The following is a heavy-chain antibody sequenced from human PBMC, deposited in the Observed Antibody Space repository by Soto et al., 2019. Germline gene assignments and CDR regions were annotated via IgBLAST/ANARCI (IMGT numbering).Heavy chain of an antibody. J-gene: IGHJ4*02. CDR2: IDPRNGGT. CDR1: GYTITAYY. Sequence: QVQLVQSGTEVKKPGASVKVSCKASGYTITAYYRHWVRQAPGQGLEWMGWIDPRNGGTVYAQKFQGRVTMTRDTSISTVYMDLSGLGSDDTALYFCARDDYGIYPYWGQGSLVSVSS. CDR3: ARDDYGIYPY. D-gene: IGHD1-26*01. V-gene: IGHV1-2*02.